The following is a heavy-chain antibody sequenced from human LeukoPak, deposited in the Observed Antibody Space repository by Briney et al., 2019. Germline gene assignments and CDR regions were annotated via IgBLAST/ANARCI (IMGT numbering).Heavy chain of an antibody. D-gene: IGHD3-10*01. V-gene: IGHV4-39*07. CDR2: IYYSGST. CDR1: GGSISSYY. CDR3: ARAGADYYGSMWFDP. Sequence: SETLSLTCTVSGGSISSYYWGWIRQPPGKGLEWIGSIYYSGSTYYNPSLKSRVTISVDTSKNQFSLKLSSVTAADTAVYYCARAGADYYGSMWFDPWGQGTLVTVSS. J-gene: IGHJ5*02.